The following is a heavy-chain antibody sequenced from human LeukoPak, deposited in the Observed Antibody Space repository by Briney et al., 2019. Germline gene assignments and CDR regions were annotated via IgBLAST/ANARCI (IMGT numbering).Heavy chain of an antibody. CDR1: GFTFSSYA. Sequence: PGRSLRLSCAASGFTFSSYAMSWVRQAPGKGLEWVSAISGSGGSTYYADSVKGRFTISRDNSKNTLYLQMNSLRAEDTAVYYCAKSKSLLWFGELSPHYWGQGTLVTVSS. J-gene: IGHJ4*02. CDR2: ISGSGGST. D-gene: IGHD3-10*01. CDR3: AKSKSLLWFGELSPHY. V-gene: IGHV3-23*01.